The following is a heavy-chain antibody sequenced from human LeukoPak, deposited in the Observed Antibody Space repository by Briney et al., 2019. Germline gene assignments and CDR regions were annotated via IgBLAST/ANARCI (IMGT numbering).Heavy chain of an antibody. CDR2: MNPNSGNT. CDR1: GYTFTSYD. Sequence: ASVKVSCKASGYTFTSYDINWVRQATGQGLEWMGWMNPNSGNTGYAQKFQGRVTMTRNTSISTAYMELSSLRSEDTAVSYCARARIAAAGRVAFDIWGQGTMVTVSS. V-gene: IGHV1-8*01. D-gene: IGHD6-13*01. J-gene: IGHJ3*02. CDR3: ARARIAAAGRVAFDI.